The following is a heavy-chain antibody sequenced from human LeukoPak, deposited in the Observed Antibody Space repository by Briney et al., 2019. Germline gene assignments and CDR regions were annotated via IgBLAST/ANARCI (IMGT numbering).Heavy chain of an antibody. CDR1: GGSITSANW. CDR3: TRESGPYCPFGY. Sequence: SETLSLTCGVSGGSITSANWGSWVRQPPGQGLEWIGEISLTGRTNYNPSLIGRVIMSLDESRNQLSLTLTSVTAADTAMYYCTRESGPYCPFGYWGQGTLVVVPS. V-gene: IGHV4-4*02. J-gene: IGHJ4*02. D-gene: IGHD1-26*01. CDR2: ISLTGRT.